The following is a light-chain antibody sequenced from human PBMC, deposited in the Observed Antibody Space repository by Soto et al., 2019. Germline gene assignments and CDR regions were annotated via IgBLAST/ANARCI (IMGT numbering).Light chain of an antibody. CDR1: SSDVGGYKY. CDR2: GVN. V-gene: IGLV2-8*01. J-gene: IGLJ1*01. CDR3: SSYAGINNLGV. Sequence: QSALTQPPSASGSPGQSVTISCTGTSSDVGGYKYVSWYQQHPGKAPKLMIFGVNKRPSGVPDRFSGSKSGNTASLTVSGLQAEDEADYYGSSYAGINNLGVFGTGTKVTVL.